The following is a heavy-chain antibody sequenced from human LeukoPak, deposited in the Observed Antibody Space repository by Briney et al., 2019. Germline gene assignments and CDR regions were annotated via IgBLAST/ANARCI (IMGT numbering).Heavy chain of an antibody. CDR3: AKDRRVRSSGYDLDY. V-gene: IGHV3-66*01. D-gene: IGHD5-12*01. CDR1: GFTVSSNY. CDR2: IYSGGST. Sequence: GGSLRLSCAASGFTVSSNYMSWVRQAPGKGLEWVSVIYSGGSTYYADSVKGRFTISRDNSKNTLYLQMNSLRAEDTAVYYCAKDRRVRSSGYDLDYWGQGTLVTVSS. J-gene: IGHJ4*02.